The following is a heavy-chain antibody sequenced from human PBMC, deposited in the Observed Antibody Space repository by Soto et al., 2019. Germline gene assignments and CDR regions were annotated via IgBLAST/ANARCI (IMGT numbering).Heavy chain of an antibody. V-gene: IGHV4-31*03. J-gene: IGHJ2*01. CDR2: IYYSGST. CDR1: CGSISSGGYY. D-gene: IGHD3-16*01. CDR3: ARGYYDYVWGSYFGYGMYLDL. Sequence: SEPLSLTCTVSCGSISSGGYYWSWIRQHPGKGLEWIGYIYYSGSTYCNPSLKSRVTISVDTSKNQFSLKLSSVTAADTAVYYCARGYYDYVWGSYFGYGMYLDLWGRGNVVT.